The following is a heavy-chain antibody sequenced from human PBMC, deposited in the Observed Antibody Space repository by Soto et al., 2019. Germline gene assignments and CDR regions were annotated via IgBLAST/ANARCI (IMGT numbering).Heavy chain of an antibody. V-gene: IGHV3-33*01. CDR1: GFTFSSYS. D-gene: IGHD3-3*01. Sequence: QVQLVESGGGVVQPGRSLRLSCAASGFTFSSYSMHWVRQAPGKGLEWVAVVWYDESNTFYADSVKGRFTISRDNSKNTLYLQMNSLRVEDTAVYYCARDPRASLEYLDYWGQGTLVTVSS. CDR2: VWYDESNT. CDR3: ARDPRASLEYLDY. J-gene: IGHJ4*02.